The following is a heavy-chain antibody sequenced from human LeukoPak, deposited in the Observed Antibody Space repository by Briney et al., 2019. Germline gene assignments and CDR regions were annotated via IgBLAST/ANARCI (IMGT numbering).Heavy chain of an antibody. CDR1: GFTVSSNY. CDR3: ARDSHYGDREVGL. D-gene: IGHD4-17*01. Sequence: GGSLRLSCAASGFTVSSNYMSWVRQAPGKGLEWVSVIYSGGSTYYADSVKGRFTISRDNSKNTLYLQMNSLRAEDTAVYYCARDSHYGDREVGLWGRGTLVTVSS. V-gene: IGHV3-53*01. J-gene: IGHJ2*01. CDR2: IYSGGST.